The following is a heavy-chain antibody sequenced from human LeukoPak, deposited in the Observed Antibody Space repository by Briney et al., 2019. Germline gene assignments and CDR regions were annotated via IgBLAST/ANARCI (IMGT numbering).Heavy chain of an antibody. CDR2: IYTSGST. D-gene: IGHD3-22*01. CDR3: ARESGYYYDTSGYTFDY. J-gene: IGHJ4*02. CDR1: GGSISNYY. Sequence: SETLSLXCTVSGGSISNYYWSWIRQSAGKELEWIGRIYTSGSTNYNPSLKSRVSMSVDTSKNQFSLRLRSVTAADTAVYYCARESGYYYDTSGYTFDYWGQGILVTVSS. V-gene: IGHV4-4*07.